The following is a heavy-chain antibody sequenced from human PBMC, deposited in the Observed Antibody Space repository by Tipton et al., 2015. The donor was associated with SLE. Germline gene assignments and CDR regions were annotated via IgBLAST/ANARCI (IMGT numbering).Heavy chain of an antibody. CDR2: INHSGST. V-gene: IGHV4-34*01. CDR3: ARGKDYDFWSGYYRRDASDI. CDR1: GGSISGYY. Sequence: GSLRLSCTVSGGSISGYYWSWVRQPPGKGLEWIGEINHSGSTNYNPSLKSRVTISIDTSKNQFSLKLSSVTAADTSVYYCARGKDYDFWSGYYRRDASDIWGQGAMVTVSS. D-gene: IGHD3-3*01. J-gene: IGHJ3*02.